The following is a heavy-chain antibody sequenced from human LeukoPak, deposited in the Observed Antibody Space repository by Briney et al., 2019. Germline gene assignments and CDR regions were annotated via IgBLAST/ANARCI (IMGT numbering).Heavy chain of an antibody. Sequence: ASVKVSCKASGYTFTSYGISWVRQAPGQGREWMGWISAYNGNTNYAQKLQGRVTMTTDTSTSTAYMELRSLRSDDTAVYYCARDMYYYGSGSYYLFDYWGQGTLVTVSS. CDR3: ARDMYYYGSGSYYLFDY. CDR2: ISAYNGNT. J-gene: IGHJ4*02. D-gene: IGHD3-10*01. CDR1: GYTFTSYG. V-gene: IGHV1-18*01.